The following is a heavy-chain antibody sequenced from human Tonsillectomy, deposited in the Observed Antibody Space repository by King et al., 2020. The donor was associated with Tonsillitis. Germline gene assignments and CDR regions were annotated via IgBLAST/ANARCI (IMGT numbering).Heavy chain of an antibody. CDR1: GGSITSYY. CDR3: ARDRSSGYPYYFDY. D-gene: IGHD3-22*01. CDR2: IFYNGGT. V-gene: IGHV4-59*01. Sequence: VQLQESGPGLVKPSENLSLTCTVSGGSITSYYWSWIRQPPGEGLELVVDIFYNGGTHYNPPPKSRVTISVDTSKNQFSPKLSSVTAADTAVYYCARDRSSGYPYYFDYWGQGTLVTVSS. J-gene: IGHJ4*02.